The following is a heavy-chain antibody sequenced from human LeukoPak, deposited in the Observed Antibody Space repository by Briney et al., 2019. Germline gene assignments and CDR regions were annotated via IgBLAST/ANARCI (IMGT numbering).Heavy chain of an antibody. D-gene: IGHD3-22*01. Sequence: ASVKVSCKVSGYTLTELSMHWVRQAPGQGLEWMGWINPNSGGTNYAQKFQGRVTMTRDTSISTAYMELGRLRSDDTAVYYCAREGLYYDSSGHDYWGQGTLVTVSS. CDR1: GYTLTELS. J-gene: IGHJ4*02. CDR2: INPNSGGT. V-gene: IGHV1-2*02. CDR3: AREGLYYDSSGHDY.